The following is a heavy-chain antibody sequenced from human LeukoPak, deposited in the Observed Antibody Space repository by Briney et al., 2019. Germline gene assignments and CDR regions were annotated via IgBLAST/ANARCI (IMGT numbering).Heavy chain of an antibody. J-gene: IGHJ5*02. CDR3: ARSDGDIVVVPAATWFDP. CDR2: INPNSGGT. V-gene: IGHV1-2*02. D-gene: IGHD2-2*01. CDR1: GYTFTGYY. Sequence: ASVKVSCKASGYTFTGYYMHWVRQAPGQGLEWMGWINPNSGGTNYAQRFQGRVTMTRDTSISTAYMELSSLRSDDTAVYYCARSDGDIVVVPAATWFDPWGQGTLVTVSS.